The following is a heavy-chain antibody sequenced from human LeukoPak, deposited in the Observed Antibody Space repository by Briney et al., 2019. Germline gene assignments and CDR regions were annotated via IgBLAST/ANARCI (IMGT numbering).Heavy chain of an antibody. V-gene: IGHV1-8*01. CDR1: GYTFTSYD. CDR3: ASGIVATTKNYYYYYYMDV. J-gene: IGHJ6*03. CDR2: MNPNSGNT. D-gene: IGHD5-12*01. Sequence: ASVKVSCKASGYTFTSYDINWVRQATGQGLEWMGWMNPNSGNTGYAQKFQGRVTMTRNTSISTAYMELSSLRSEDTAVYYCASGIVATTKNYYYYYYMDVWGKGTTVTISS.